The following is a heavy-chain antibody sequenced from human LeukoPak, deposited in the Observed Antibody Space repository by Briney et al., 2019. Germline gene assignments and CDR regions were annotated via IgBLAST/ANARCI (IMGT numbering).Heavy chain of an antibody. J-gene: IGHJ5*02. CDR1: GGSFSGYY. CDR3: ARGRDIVVVRVWFDP. V-gene: IGHV4-34*01. CDR2: INHSGST. D-gene: IGHD2-2*01. Sequence: PSETLSLTCAVYGGSFSGYYWSWIRQPPGKGLEWIGEINHSGSTNYNPSLKSRVTISVDTPKNQFSLKLSSVTAADTAVYYCARGRDIVVVRVWFDPWGQGTLVTVSS.